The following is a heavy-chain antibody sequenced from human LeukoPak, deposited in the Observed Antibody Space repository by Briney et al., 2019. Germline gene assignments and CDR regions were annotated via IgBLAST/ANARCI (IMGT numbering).Heavy chain of an antibody. CDR2: IYTSGST. V-gene: IGHV4-61*02. CDR1: GGSISSGSYY. CDR3: ARHVSGSAMMHYLDY. Sequence: SETLSLTCTVSGGSISSGSYYWSWIRQPAGKGLEWIGRIYTSGSTNYNPSLKSRVTISVDTSKNQFSLKLSSVTAADTAVYYCARHVSGSAMMHYLDYWGQGNLVTVSS. J-gene: IGHJ4*02. D-gene: IGHD5-18*01.